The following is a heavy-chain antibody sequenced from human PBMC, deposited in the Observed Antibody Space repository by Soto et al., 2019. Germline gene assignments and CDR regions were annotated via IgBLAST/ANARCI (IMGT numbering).Heavy chain of an antibody. Sequence: GGSLRLSCAASGFTFSNYVMAWVRQAPGKGLEWVSSIDPSGSGAYYADSVRGRFITSRDNSKSTLYLQMNSLRAEDTAIYYCAKRALRDFDYWGQGTLVTVSS. CDR3: AKRALRDFDY. V-gene: IGHV3-23*01. J-gene: IGHJ4*02. CDR2: IDPSGSGA. CDR1: GFTFSNYV.